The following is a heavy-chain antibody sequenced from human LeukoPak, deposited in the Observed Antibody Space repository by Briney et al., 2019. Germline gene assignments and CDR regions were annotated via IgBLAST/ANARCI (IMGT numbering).Heavy chain of an antibody. CDR2: IYPGESIYASENT. CDR3: ARGVYIAAAQYGY. V-gene: IGHV4-4*07. J-gene: IGHJ4*02. D-gene: IGHD6-13*01. Sequence: SETLSLTCSVSGVSISAYYWSWIRQPAGEGLEWIGRIYPGESIYASENTNYNPSLKSRVTISVDTSKNQFSLKLSSVTAADTAVYYCARGVYIAAAQYGYWGQGTLVTVSS. CDR1: GVSISAYY.